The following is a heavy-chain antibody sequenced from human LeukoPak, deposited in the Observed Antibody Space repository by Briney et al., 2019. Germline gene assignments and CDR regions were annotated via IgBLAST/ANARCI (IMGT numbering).Heavy chain of an antibody. V-gene: IGHV1-2*02. CDR1: GYTFTGYY. Sequence: ASVKVSCKASGYTFTGYYMHWARQAPGQGLEWMGWINPNSGGTNYAQKFQGRVIMTRDTSISTAYMELSRLRSDDTAVYYCARERKYCSSTSCHPRNWFDPWGQGTLVTVSS. CDR3: ARERKYCSSTSCHPRNWFDP. D-gene: IGHD2-2*01. CDR2: INPNSGGT. J-gene: IGHJ5*02.